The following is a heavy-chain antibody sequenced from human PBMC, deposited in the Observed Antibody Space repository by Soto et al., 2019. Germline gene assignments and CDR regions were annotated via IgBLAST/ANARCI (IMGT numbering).Heavy chain of an antibody. CDR2: INPNSGRT. Sequence: QVQLVQSGAEVKKPGASVKVSCKTSGYTFIAYYLHWVRQAPGQGLEWMGWINPNSGRTYYAQNFQGRVTLTGDTSISTAYMELSSLSSDDTAVYYCAKDRGSGWYEDFDYWGQGTLVTVSS. D-gene: IGHD6-19*01. J-gene: IGHJ4*02. V-gene: IGHV1-2*02. CDR3: AKDRGSGWYEDFDY. CDR1: GYTFIAYY.